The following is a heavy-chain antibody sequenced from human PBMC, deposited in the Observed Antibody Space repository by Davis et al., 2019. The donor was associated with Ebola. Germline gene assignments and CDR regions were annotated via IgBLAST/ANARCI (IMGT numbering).Heavy chain of an antibody. CDR2: ILYNGADK. D-gene: IGHD4-17*01. CDR1: GFTFSSYA. CDR3: ARHGFGDFWYFGL. Sequence: SLKISCAASGFTFSSYAMYWVRQAPGKGLEWVALILYNGADKYYADSVKGRLAISRDNSKNTLYLQMNNLRDEDTAMYYCARHGFGDFWYFGLWGRGTLVTVSS. V-gene: IGHV3-30*09. J-gene: IGHJ2*01.